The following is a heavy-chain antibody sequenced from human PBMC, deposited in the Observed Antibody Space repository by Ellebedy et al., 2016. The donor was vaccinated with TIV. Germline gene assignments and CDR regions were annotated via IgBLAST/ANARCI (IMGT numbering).Heavy chain of an antibody. CDR1: GGSISSSSYC. Sequence: MPSETLSLTCTVYGGSISSSSYCWGWIRQPPGKGLEWVGTIFYSGRNYYNPSLQSRITISGYTSKNQFSLKLISVTAGDTALDYCAKRGHGDLTLDYWGQGTLVTVSS. J-gene: IGHJ4*02. V-gene: IGHV4-39*01. CDR2: IFYSGRN. CDR3: AKRGHGDLTLDY. D-gene: IGHD4-17*01.